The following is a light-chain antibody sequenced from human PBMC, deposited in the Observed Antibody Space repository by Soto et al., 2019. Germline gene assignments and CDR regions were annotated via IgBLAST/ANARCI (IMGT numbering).Light chain of an antibody. J-gene: IGKJ5*01. CDR3: QQYNGWPPFT. CDR2: AAS. Sequence: IVVTQSPVTVSVNPGERAILSCRASQTVSSNLAWYQQKPGQAPRLVIYAASTRATGIPDRFSGSVSGTEFTLTISSLQSEDFAVYYCQQYNGWPPFTFGQGTRLEI. V-gene: IGKV3-15*01. CDR1: QTVSSN.